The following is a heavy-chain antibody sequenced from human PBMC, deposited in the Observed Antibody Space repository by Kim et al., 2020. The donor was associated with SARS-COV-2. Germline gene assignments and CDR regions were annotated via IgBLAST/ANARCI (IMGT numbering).Heavy chain of an antibody. CDR2: IYSGGST. V-gene: IGHV3-53*01. CDR1: GFTVSSNY. Sequence: GGSLRLSCAASGFTVSSNYMSWVRQAPGKGLEWVSVIYSGGSTYYADSVKGRFTISRDNSKNTLYLQMNSLRAEDTAVYYCARHWNDEADYYYYGMDVWGQGTMVTVSS. D-gene: IGHD1-1*01. J-gene: IGHJ6*02. CDR3: ARHWNDEADYYYYGMDV.